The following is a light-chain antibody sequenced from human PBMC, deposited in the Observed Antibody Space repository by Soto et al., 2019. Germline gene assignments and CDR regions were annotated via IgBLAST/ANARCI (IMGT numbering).Light chain of an antibody. V-gene: IGLV1-44*01. J-gene: IGLJ3*02. CDR2: SND. Sequence: QSVLTQPPSASGAPGQRVTISCSGSSSNIGSNTVNWYRQLPGAAPKLLIKSNDQRPSGIPDRFSGSKSGTSASLAISGLQSEDEADYYCAAWDDSLNGVVFGGGTKVTVL. CDR1: SSNIGSNT. CDR3: AAWDDSLNGVV.